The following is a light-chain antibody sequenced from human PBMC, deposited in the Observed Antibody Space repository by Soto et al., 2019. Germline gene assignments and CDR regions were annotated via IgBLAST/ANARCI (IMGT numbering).Light chain of an antibody. Sequence: EIVLTQSPGTLSLSAGERATLSCRASQSVSSNYLAWYQQKPGQPPRLLISGASSRATGIPDRFIGSGSGTDLTLPISSLEPEDCAVYYCQHYGRSPPSWTFGQGTKVEIK. V-gene: IGKV3-20*01. J-gene: IGKJ1*01. CDR1: QSVSSNY. CDR2: GAS. CDR3: QHYGRSPPSWT.